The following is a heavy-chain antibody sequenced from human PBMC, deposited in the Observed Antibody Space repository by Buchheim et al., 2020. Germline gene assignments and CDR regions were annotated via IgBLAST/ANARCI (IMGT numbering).Heavy chain of an antibody. V-gene: IGHV1-46*01. D-gene: IGHD3-10*01. CDR1: GYTFPTYY. Sequence: QVQLLQSGAEVKRPGASVKLSCRASGYTFPTYYLHWVRQAPGQGLEWMGIINPGNGGTAYAQDFLGRFPMTGDTSMSTVYLELNSLTSEDTAVYYCARGNYDSGSPSPYFDYWGPGTL. CDR2: INPGNGGT. CDR3: ARGNYDSGSPSPYFDY. J-gene: IGHJ4*02.